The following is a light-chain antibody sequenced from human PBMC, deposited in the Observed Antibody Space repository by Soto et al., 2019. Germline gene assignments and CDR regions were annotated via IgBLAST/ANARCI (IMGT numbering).Light chain of an antibody. Sequence: EIVLTQSPATLSLSPGERATLSCRASQSVSSYLAWYQQKPGQAPRLLIYDVSSRATGIPDRFSCSGSGTDFTLTVSRLEPEDFAVYYCQQYGSSPETFGQGTKVDIK. CDR2: DVS. CDR3: QQYGSSPET. CDR1: QSVSSY. V-gene: IGKV3-20*01. J-gene: IGKJ1*01.